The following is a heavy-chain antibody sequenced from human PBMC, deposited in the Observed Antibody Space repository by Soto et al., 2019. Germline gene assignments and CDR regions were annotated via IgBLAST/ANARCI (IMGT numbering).Heavy chain of an antibody. CDR2: IKSNGGST. CDR3: AIGGGDYNYLDY. Sequence: EVQLVESGGGLVQPGGSLRPSCAASGSLFNTYGMFWGCQVPRKGLLWGSRIKSNGGSTNYADSVKGRFTISRDNAKNTLYLQMTSLRAEDTAVYYCAIGGGDYNYLDYWGQGILVTVSS. J-gene: IGHJ4*02. D-gene: IGHD3-9*01. V-gene: IGHV3-74*01. CDR1: GSLFNTYG.